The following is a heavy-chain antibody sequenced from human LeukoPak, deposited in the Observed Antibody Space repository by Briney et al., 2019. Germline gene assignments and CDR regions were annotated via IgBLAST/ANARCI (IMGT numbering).Heavy chain of an antibody. CDR3: ARGNRFSYFEY. V-gene: IGHV4-59*01. D-gene: IGHD4-11*01. CDR2: IYYSGST. Sequence: SETLSLTCTVSGGSISSYYWSWIRQPPGKGLEWIGYIYYSGSTSYNPSLKSRVTISVDTSTNQFSLKLSSVTAADTATYYCARGNRFSYFEYWGQGTLVTVSS. J-gene: IGHJ4*02. CDR1: GGSISSYY.